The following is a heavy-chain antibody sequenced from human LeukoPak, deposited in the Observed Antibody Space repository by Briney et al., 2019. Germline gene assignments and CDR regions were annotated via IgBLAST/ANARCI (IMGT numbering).Heavy chain of an antibody. CDR2: INSDGSST. D-gene: IGHD2-15*01. J-gene: IGHJ3*01. V-gene: IGHV3-74*01. Sequence: GGSLRLSCAGSGFTFSQSWMHWVRQAPGKGLVWVSRINSDGSSTTYGDSVKGRFTISRDNVKNVLYLQMHSLRAGDTAVYYCARADSTDGFDLWGQGTMVTVSS. CDR1: GFTFSQSW. CDR3: ARADSTDGFDL.